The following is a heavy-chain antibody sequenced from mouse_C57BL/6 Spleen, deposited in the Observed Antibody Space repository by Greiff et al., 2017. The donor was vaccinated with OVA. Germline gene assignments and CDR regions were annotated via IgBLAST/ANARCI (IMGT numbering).Heavy chain of an antibody. J-gene: IGHJ2*01. V-gene: IGHV1-69*01. Sequence: QVQLQQPGAELVMPGASVKLSCKASGYTFTSYWMHWVKQRPGQGLEWIGEIDPSDSYTNYNQKFKGKSTLTVDKSSSTAYMQLSSLTSEDSAVYYSAKGGSGYVGYWGQGTTLTVSS. CDR3: AKGGSGYVGY. CDR1: GYTFTSYW. D-gene: IGHD3-2*02. CDR2: IDPSDSYT.